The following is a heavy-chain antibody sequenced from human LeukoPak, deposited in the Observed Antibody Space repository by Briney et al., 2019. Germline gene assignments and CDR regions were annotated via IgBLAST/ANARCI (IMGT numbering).Heavy chain of an antibody. CDR2: IYHSGST. V-gene: IGHV4-38-2*02. Sequence: PSQTLSLTCTVSGDSISSGDYYWSWIRQPPGKGLEWIGSIYHSGSTYYNPSLKSRVTISVDTSKNQFSLKLSSVTAADTAVYYCARDESDYGDYEGEWFDPWGQGTLVTVSS. CDR3: ARDESDYGDYEGEWFDP. D-gene: IGHD4-17*01. CDR1: GDSISSGDYY. J-gene: IGHJ5*02.